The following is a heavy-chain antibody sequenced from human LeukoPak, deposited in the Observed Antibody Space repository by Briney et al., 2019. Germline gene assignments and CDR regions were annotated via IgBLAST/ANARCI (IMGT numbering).Heavy chain of an antibody. Sequence: PSETLSLTCAVYGGSFSGYYWSWIRQPPGKGLEWIGEINHSGSTNYNPSLKSRVTISVDTSKNQFSLKLSSVTAADTAVYYCATDEAYCGGDCYLIWGQGTMVTVSS. CDR3: ATDEAYCGGDCYLI. J-gene: IGHJ3*02. CDR1: GGSFSGYY. CDR2: INHSGST. V-gene: IGHV4-34*01. D-gene: IGHD2-21*02.